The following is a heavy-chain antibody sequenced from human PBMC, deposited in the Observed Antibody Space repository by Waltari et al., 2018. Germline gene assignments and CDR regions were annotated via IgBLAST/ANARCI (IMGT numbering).Heavy chain of an antibody. CDR3: ARPYGYYYFYLDV. CDR2: MSDSGSA. J-gene: IGHJ6*03. CDR1: GGSVTSGHYF. V-gene: IGHV4-30-4*01. Sequence: QVQLQESGPGLVKPSQTLSLSCRVSGGSVTSGHYFWTWIRQPPGKGLEWIGSMSDSGSAHYNPTLKSRVSMSLDTSENKFSLNLSSVTAADTAVYYCARPYGYYYFYLDVWGKGTTVTVSS. D-gene: IGHD4-17*01.